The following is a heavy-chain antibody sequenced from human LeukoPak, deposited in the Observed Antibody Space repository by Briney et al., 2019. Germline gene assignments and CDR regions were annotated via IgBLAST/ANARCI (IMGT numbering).Heavy chain of an antibody. CDR1: GGSISSYY. D-gene: IGHD3-3*01. V-gene: IGHV4-59*01. CDR2: IYYSGST. J-gene: IGHJ5*02. Sequence: SETLSLTCTVSGGSISSYYWSWIRQPPGKGLEWIGYIYYSGSTNYNPSLKSRVTISVDTSKNQFSLKLSSVTAADTAVYYCARARGEWLFYNWFDPWGQGTLVTVSS. CDR3: ARARGEWLFYNWFDP.